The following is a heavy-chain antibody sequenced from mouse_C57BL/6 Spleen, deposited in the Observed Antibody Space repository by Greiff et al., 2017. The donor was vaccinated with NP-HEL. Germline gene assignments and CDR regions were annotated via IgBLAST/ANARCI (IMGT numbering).Heavy chain of an antibody. CDR2: IDPSDSYT. Sequence: QVQLQQPGAELVKPGASVKLSCKASGYTFTSYWMQWVKQRPGQGLEWIGEIDPSDSYTNYNQKFKGKATLTVDTSSSTAYMQLSSLTSEDSAVYYCAGRLRGFAYWGQGTLVTVSA. V-gene: IGHV1-50*01. CDR1: GYTFTSYW. D-gene: IGHD3-2*02. J-gene: IGHJ3*01. CDR3: AGRLRGFAY.